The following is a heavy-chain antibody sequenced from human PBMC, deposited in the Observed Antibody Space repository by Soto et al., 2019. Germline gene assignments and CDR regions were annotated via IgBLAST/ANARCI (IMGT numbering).Heavy chain of an antibody. CDR1: GFTVSSNY. V-gene: IGHV3-66*01. CDR2: IYSGGST. CDR3: ARDASSSWYDLRPYFDY. Sequence: PGGSLRLSCAASGFTVSSNYMSWVRQAPGKGLEWVSVIYSGGSTYYADSVKGRFTISRDNSKNTLYLQMNSLRAEDTAVYYCARDASSSWYDLRPYFDYWGQGTLVTVSS. J-gene: IGHJ4*02. D-gene: IGHD6-13*01.